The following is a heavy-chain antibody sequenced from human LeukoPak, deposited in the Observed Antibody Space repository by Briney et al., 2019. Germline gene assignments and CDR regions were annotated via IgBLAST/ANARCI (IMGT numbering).Heavy chain of an antibody. D-gene: IGHD4-23*01. CDR1: KFTVSSKY. J-gene: IGHJ4*02. CDR2: IYSGGST. CDR3: ASLYYGGNNFDY. Sequence: PGGSLRLSCAASKFTVSSKYMSWVRQAPGKGLEWVSVIYSGGSTHYADSVTGRFTISRDNSKNTLYLQMNSLRAEDTAVYYCASLYYGGNNFDYWGQGTLVTVSS. V-gene: IGHV3-66*01.